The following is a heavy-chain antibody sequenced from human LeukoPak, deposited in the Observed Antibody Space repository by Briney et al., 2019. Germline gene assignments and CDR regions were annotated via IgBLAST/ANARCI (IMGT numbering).Heavy chain of an antibody. J-gene: IGHJ4*02. CDR3: AKDRPDYTSGHFDY. D-gene: IGHD6-25*01. Sequence: GGSLRLSCAASGFTFSSYGMHWVRQAPGKGLEWVAVIWYDGSNKYYADSVKGRFTISRDNSKNTLHLQMNSLRAEDTAVYYCAKDRPDYTSGHFDYWGLGTLVTVSS. CDR1: GFTFSSYG. V-gene: IGHV3-33*06. CDR2: IWYDGSNK.